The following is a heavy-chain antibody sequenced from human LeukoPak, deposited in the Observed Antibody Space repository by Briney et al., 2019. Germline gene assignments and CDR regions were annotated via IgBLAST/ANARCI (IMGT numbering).Heavy chain of an antibody. CDR1: GFTFDDYA. D-gene: IGHD3-3*01. CDR3: ASTIFGVVHAFDI. Sequence: GGSLRLSCAASGFTFDDYAMHWVRQAPGKGLEWVSSISSSSSYIYYADSVKGRFTISRDNAKNSLYLQMNSLRAEDTAVYYCASTIFGVVHAFDIWGQGTMVTVSS. J-gene: IGHJ3*02. CDR2: ISSSSSYI. V-gene: IGHV3-21*01.